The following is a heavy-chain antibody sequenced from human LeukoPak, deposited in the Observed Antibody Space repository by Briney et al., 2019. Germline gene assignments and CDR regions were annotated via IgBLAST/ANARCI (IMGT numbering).Heavy chain of an antibody. CDR2: IIPIFGTA. Sequence: ASVKVSCKXSGGTFSSYAISWVRQAPGQGLEWMGRIIPIFGTANYSQKFQGRVTITTDESTSTAYMELSSLRSEDTAVYYCARGPREYSSGWHFDYWGQGTLVTVSS. CDR1: GGTFSSYA. D-gene: IGHD6-19*01. J-gene: IGHJ4*02. CDR3: ARGPREYSSGWHFDY. V-gene: IGHV1-69*05.